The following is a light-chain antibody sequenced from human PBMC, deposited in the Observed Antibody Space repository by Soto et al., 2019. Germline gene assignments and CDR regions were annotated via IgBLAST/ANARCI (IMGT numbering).Light chain of an antibody. CDR1: QSVKSSY. CDR3: QQYASSPGT. Sequence: EIVLTQSPGTLSLAQGEGATLSCRASQSVKSSYLAWYQQKPGQAPRLLIFGTSNRATGIPDRFRGGGSGTDFTLTISSLEPEDFAVYYCQQYASSPGTFGQGTKVDIK. J-gene: IGKJ1*01. CDR2: GTS. V-gene: IGKV3-20*01.